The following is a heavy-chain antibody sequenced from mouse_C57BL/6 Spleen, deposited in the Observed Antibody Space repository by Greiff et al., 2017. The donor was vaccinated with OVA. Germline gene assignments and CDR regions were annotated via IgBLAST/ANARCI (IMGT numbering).Heavy chain of an antibody. V-gene: IGHV5-4*03. Sequence: EVMLVESGGGLVKPGGSLKLSCAASGFTFSSYAMSWVRQTPEKRLEWVATISDGGSYTYYPDNVKGRFTISRDNAKNNLYLQMSHLKSEDTAMYYCARRDYDGGFAYWGQGTLVTVSA. J-gene: IGHJ3*01. CDR3: ARRDYDGGFAY. CDR2: ISDGGSYT. D-gene: IGHD2-4*01. CDR1: GFTFSSYA.